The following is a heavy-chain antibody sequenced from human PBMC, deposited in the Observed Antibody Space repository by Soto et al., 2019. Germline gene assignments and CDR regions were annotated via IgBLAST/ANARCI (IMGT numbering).Heavy chain of an antibody. CDR2: ISGSGGST. V-gene: IGHV3-23*01. Sequence: LRLSCAASGFTFSSYAMSWVRQAPGKGLEWVSAISGSGGSTYYADSVKGRFTISRDNSKNTLYLQMNSLRAEDTAVYYCAKDGNPIPYLTGYYRLGWFDPWGQGTLVTVSS. CDR1: GFTFSSYA. CDR3: AKDGNPIPYLTGYYRLGWFDP. J-gene: IGHJ5*02. D-gene: IGHD3-9*01.